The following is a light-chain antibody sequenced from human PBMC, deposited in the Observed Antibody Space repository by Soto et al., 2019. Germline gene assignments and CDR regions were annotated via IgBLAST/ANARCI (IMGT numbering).Light chain of an antibody. V-gene: IGLV2-18*02. Sequence: QSVLTQPASVSGSPGQSITIPCTGTSSDVGSYNRVSWYQQPPGTAPKLMIYEVSNRPSGVPDRFSGSKSGNTASLTISGLQAEDVADYYCSSYTSSSTLVFGTGTKLTVL. J-gene: IGLJ1*01. CDR3: SSYTSSSTLV. CDR2: EVS. CDR1: SSDVGSYNR.